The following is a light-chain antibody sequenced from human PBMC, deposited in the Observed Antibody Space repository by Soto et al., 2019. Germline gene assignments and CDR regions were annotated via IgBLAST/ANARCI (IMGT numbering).Light chain of an antibody. J-gene: IGKJ4*01. V-gene: IGKV1-9*01. Sequence: DIQLTQSPSFLSASVGDRVTITCRVSQGISNYLAWYQQKPGKAPKLLIYIASTLQSGVPSRFSGSGSWTEFTLTISSLQPEDFATYYCQQLNSYPLTFGRGTKVEIK. CDR2: IAS. CDR1: QGISNY. CDR3: QQLNSYPLT.